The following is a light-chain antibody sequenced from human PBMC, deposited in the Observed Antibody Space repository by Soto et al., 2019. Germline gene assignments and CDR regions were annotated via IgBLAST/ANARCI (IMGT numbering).Light chain of an antibody. CDR2: AVS. V-gene: IGKV1-39*01. CDR1: QSVGDL. Sequence: DIQMTQSPSSLSASVGDRITITCRASQSVGDLLNWYQQKPGRAPNLLIYAVSNLQSGVPSRFSGSGSGTDFSLTISSLQPEDFATYYCQQSYGIPLTFGGGTKVEIK. CDR3: QQSYGIPLT. J-gene: IGKJ4*01.